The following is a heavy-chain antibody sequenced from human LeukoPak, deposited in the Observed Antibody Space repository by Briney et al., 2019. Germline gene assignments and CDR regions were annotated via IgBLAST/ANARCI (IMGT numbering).Heavy chain of an antibody. CDR3: AKAELGVDTFFDY. CDR2: ISYDGSNK. CDR1: GFTFSSYG. J-gene: IGHJ4*02. D-gene: IGHD3-3*01. V-gene: IGHV3-30*18. Sequence: GGSLRLSCAASGFTFSSYGMHWVRQAPGKGLEWVAVISYDGSNKYYADSVKGRFTISRDNSKRTLFLQMNSLRAEDTAFYYCAKAELGVDTFFDYWGQGTLVTVSP.